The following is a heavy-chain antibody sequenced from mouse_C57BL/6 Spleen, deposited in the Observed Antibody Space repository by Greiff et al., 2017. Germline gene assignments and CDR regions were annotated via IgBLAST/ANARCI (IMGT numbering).Heavy chain of an antibody. CDR3: ARDYYGSSYAMDY. J-gene: IGHJ4*01. D-gene: IGHD1-1*01. Sequence: LQESGPELVKPGASVKISCKASGYAFSSSWMNWVKQRPGKGLEWIGRIYPGDGDTNYNGKFKGKATLTADKSSSTAYMQLSSLTSEDSAVYFCARDYYGSSYAMDYWGQGTSVTVSS. CDR1: GYAFSSSW. CDR2: IYPGDGDT. V-gene: IGHV1-82*01.